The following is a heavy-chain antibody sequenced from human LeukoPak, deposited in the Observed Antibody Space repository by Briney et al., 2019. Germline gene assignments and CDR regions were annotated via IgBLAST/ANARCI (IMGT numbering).Heavy chain of an antibody. D-gene: IGHD5-12*01. V-gene: IGHV4-59*01. CDR2: IYYSGST. CDR1: GGSISSYY. J-gene: IGHJ6*02. Sequence: SETLSLTCTVSGGSISSYYWSWIRQPPGKGLEWIGYIYYSGSTNHNPSLKSRVTISVDTSKNQFSLKLSSVTAADTAVYYCARVQSGYDHYYYYGMDVWGQGTTVTVSS. CDR3: ARVQSGYDHYYYYGMDV.